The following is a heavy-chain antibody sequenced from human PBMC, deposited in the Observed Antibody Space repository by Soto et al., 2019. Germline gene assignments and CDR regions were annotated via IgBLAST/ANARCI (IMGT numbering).Heavy chain of an antibody. Sequence: GGSLRLSCAASGFTFSSYAMSWVRQAPGKGLEWVSAISGSGGSTYYADSVKGRFTISRDNSKNTLYLQMNSLRAEDTAVYYCAKDRVATVTTLCFDYWGQGTLVTVSS. CDR1: GFTFSSYA. CDR3: AKDRVATVTTLCFDY. V-gene: IGHV3-23*01. CDR2: ISGSGGST. J-gene: IGHJ4*02. D-gene: IGHD4-17*01.